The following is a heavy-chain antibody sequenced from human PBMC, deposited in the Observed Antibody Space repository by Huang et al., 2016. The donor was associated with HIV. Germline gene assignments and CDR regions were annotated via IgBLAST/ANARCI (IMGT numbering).Heavy chain of an antibody. CDR3: ARGRYVGRYFASFIDS. V-gene: IGHV1-69*01. CDR1: AGTFSTYG. CDR2: ISPLYATT. J-gene: IGHJ4*02. D-gene: IGHD2-2*01. Sequence: QVQLVQSGAAVKKPGSSVKVSCMASAGTFSTYGIVWVRQGPGHGRAWMGQISPLYATTRYGQKFQGKVTITAEQSTTTVYMQLNSLKSDDTAFYYCARGRYVGRYFASFIDSWGQGTLLTVSS.